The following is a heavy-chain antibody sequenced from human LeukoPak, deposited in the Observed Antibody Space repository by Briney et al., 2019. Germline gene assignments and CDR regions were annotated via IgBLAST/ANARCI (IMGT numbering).Heavy chain of an antibody. Sequence: GGSLRLSCAASGFTFDDYAMHWVRQAPGKGLEWVSGISWNSGSIGYADSVKGRFTISRDNAKNSLYLQMNSLRAEDTALYYCAKDTTLNYYYDSSGFGYWGQGTLVTVSS. CDR1: GFTFDDYA. CDR3: AKDTTLNYYYDSSGFGY. V-gene: IGHV3-9*01. D-gene: IGHD3-22*01. CDR2: ISWNSGSI. J-gene: IGHJ4*02.